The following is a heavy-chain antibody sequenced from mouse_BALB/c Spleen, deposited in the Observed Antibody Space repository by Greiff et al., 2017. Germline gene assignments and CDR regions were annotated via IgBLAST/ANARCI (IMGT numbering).Heavy chain of an antibody. D-gene: IGHD1-2*01. Sequence: EVNLVESGGGLVKPGGSLKLSCAASGFTFSSYAMSWVRQTPEKRLEWVATISSGGSYTYYPDSVKGRFTISRDNAKNTLYLQMSSLRSEDTAMYYCARIITTATGNYAMDYWGQGTSVTVSS. CDR2: ISSGGSYT. V-gene: IGHV5-9-3*01. CDR3: ARIITTATGNYAMDY. CDR1: GFTFSSYA. J-gene: IGHJ4*01.